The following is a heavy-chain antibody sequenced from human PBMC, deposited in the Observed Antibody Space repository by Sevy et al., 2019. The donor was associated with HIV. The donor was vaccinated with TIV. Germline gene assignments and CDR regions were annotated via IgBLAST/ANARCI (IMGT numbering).Heavy chain of an antibody. CDR3: ARVQSPLLRYFDWLASALDY. J-gene: IGHJ4*02. CDR2: ISYDGSNK. V-gene: IGHV3-30*09. D-gene: IGHD3-9*01. Sequence: GGSLRLSCAASGFTFSSYAMHWVRQAPGKGLEWVAVISYDGSNKYYADSVKGRFAISRDNSKNTLYLQMNSLGAEDTAVYYCARVQSPLLRYFDWLASALDYWGQGTLVTVSS. CDR1: GFTFSSYA.